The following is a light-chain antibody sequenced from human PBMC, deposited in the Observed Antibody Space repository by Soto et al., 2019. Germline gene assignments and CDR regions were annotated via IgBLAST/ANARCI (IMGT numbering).Light chain of an antibody. CDR1: QTLSRY. Sequence: DIQMTQSPSSLSASIGDIVTISCRASQTLSRYLNWYQQRPGKAPKLLIYAATMLHSGAPSRFSGSGSGTDCTLTISGLQAEESATYFCQQAYRTPLGFGHGTKVEIK. CDR3: QQAYRTPLG. J-gene: IGKJ1*01. V-gene: IGKV1-39*01. CDR2: AAT.